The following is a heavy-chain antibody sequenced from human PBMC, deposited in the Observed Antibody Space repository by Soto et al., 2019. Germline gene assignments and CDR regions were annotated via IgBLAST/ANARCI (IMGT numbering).Heavy chain of an antibody. D-gene: IGHD5-12*01. CDR2: IYYSGST. J-gene: IGHJ4*02. CDR1: GGSISSYY. V-gene: IGHV4-59*01. CDR3: ARFSESGYDSLFDY. Sequence: QVQLQESGPGLVKPSETLSLTCTVSGGSISSYYWSWIRQPPGKGLEWIGYIYYSGSTNYNPSLKSRVTISVDTSKNQFSLKLSSVTAADTAVYYCARFSESGYDSLFDYWGQGTLVTVSS.